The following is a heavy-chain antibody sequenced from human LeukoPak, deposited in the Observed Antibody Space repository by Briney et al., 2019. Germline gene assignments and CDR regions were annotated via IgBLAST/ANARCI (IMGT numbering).Heavy chain of an antibody. CDR2: INHSGST. V-gene: IGHV4-34*01. D-gene: IGHD2-15*01. CDR1: GGSFSGYY. J-gene: IGHJ5*02. Sequence: SETLSLTCAVYGGSFSGYYWSWIRQPPGKGLEWIGEINHSGSTNYNPSLKSRVTISVDTSKNQFSLKLSSVTAADTAVYYYARGGVVVVAATGNWFDPWGQGTLVTVSS. CDR3: ARGGVVVVAATGNWFDP.